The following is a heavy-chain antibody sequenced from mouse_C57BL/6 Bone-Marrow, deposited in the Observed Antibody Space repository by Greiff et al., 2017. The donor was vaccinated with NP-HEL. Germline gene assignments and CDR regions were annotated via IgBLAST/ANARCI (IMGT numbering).Heavy chain of an antibody. CDR1: GYTFTSYW. D-gene: IGHD1-1*01. J-gene: IGHJ2*01. Sequence: QVQLQQPGAELVRPGTSVKLSCKASGYTFTSYWMHWVKQRPGQGLEWIGVIDPSDSYTNYNQKFKGKATLTVDTSSSTAYMQLSSLTSEDSAVYYCAKLGVTTVVATGYFDYWGQGTTLTVSS. CDR3: AKLGVTTVVATGYFDY. CDR2: IDPSDSYT. V-gene: IGHV1-59*01.